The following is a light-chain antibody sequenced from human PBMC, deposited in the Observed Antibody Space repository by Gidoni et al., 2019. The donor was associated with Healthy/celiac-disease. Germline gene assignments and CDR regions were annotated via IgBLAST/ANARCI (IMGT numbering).Light chain of an antibody. CDR3: QAWESSTVV. Sequence: SYELTQPPPVSVPPGQTASITSSRDKLGDKYACWYQQKPGQSPVLVIDQDSKRPSGIPERFSGSNSGNTATLTISGTQAMDEADYYCQAWESSTVVFGGGTKLTVL. CDR1: KLGDKY. J-gene: IGLJ2*01. CDR2: QDS. V-gene: IGLV3-1*01.